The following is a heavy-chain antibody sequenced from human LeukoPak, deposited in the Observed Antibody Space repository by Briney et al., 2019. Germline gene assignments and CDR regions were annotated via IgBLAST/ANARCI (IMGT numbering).Heavy chain of an antibody. D-gene: IGHD5-18*01. J-gene: IGHJ4*02. V-gene: IGHV3-30-3*01. Sequence: SGGSLRLSCAASGFTFSSYAMHWVRQAPGKGLEWVAVISYDGSNKYYADSVKGRFTISRDNSKNTLYLQMNSLRAEDTAVYYCASTYSYGCFDYWGQGTLVTVSS. CDR3: ASTYSYGCFDY. CDR1: GFTFSSYA. CDR2: ISYDGSNK.